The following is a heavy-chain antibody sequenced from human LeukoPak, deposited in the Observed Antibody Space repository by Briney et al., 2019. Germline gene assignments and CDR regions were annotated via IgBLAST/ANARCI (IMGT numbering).Heavy chain of an antibody. J-gene: IGHJ4*02. V-gene: IGHV5-51*01. D-gene: IGHD4-17*01. CDR1: GYSFTNYW. Sequence: GESLKISCKASGYSFTNYWIGWVRQTPGTGLEWMGIIYPGTSDTRYSPSFQGQVTISANKSISTAYLQWSSLKASDTAMYYCARDAVTLDNWGQGTPVTVSS. CDR2: IYPGTSDT. CDR3: ARDAVTLDN.